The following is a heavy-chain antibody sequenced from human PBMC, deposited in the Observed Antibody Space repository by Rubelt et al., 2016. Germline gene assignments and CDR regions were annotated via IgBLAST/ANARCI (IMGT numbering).Heavy chain of an antibody. V-gene: IGHV4-59*08. CDR2: SHYSGTT. CDR3: AGRTAAYGTFYH. D-gene: IGHD1/OR15-1a*01. Sequence: GWIRRPPGKGLEWIGYSHYSGTTNYSPSLRSRVTMSVDTSQNQVSLRLTSVTAADTAVYYCAGRTAAYGTFYHWGQGTLVTVSS. J-gene: IGHJ4*02.